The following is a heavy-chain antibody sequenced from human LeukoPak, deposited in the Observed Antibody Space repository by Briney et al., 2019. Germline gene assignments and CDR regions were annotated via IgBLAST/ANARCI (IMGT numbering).Heavy chain of an antibody. D-gene: IGHD3-22*01. CDR2: ISAYNGNT. CDR1: GYTFTSYG. CDR3: ARDGGPYYYDSLNWFDP. J-gene: IGHJ5*02. Sequence: ASVKVSCKASGYTFTSYGINWVRQAPGQGLERMGWISAYNGNTNYAQKLQGRVIMTTDTSTRTAYMELRSLRSDDTAVYHCARDGGPYYYDSLNWFDPWGQGTLVTVSS. V-gene: IGHV1-18*01.